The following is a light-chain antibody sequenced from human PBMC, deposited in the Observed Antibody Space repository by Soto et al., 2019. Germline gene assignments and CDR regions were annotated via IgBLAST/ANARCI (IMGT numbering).Light chain of an antibody. CDR1: SSDVGGYNY. V-gene: IGLV2-14*01. J-gene: IGLJ1*01. CDR3: SSYTTSSTLYV. Sequence: QSVLTQPASVSGSPGQSITISCTGTSSDVGGYNYVSWYQRHPGKAPKLMIYEVTNRPSGVSNRFSGSESGNTASLTISGLQAEDEAEYYCSSYTTSSTLYVFGTGTRSPS. CDR2: EVT.